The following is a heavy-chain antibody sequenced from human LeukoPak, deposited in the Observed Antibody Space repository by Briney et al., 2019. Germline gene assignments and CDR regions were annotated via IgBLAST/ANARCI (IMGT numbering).Heavy chain of an antibody. J-gene: IGHJ6*03. V-gene: IGHV3-21*01. CDR2: ISSSSSYI. CDR1: GFTFSSYS. D-gene: IGHD1-26*01. Sequence: GGSLRLSCAASGFTFSSYSMNWVRQAPGKGLEWVSSISSSSSYIYYADSVKGRFTISRDNAKNSLYLQMNSLRAEDTAVYYCATEGGSYYFDYYYYMDVWGKGTTVTVSS. CDR3: ATEGGSYYFDYYYYMDV.